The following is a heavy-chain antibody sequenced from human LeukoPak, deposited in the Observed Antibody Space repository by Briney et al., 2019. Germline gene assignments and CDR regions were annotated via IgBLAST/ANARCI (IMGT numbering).Heavy chain of an antibody. CDR3: ARQGYTYGYLY. CDR2: IYYSGST. CDR1: GFSLSTSGVG. D-gene: IGHD5-18*01. V-gene: IGHV4-61*05. J-gene: IGHJ4*02. Sequence: SGPTLVNPTQTLTLTCAFSGFSLSTSGVGVGWIRQPPGKGLEWIGYIYYSGSTNYNPSLKSRVTISLDTSKNQFSLKLSSVTAADTAVYYCARQGYTYGYLYWGQGTLVTVSS.